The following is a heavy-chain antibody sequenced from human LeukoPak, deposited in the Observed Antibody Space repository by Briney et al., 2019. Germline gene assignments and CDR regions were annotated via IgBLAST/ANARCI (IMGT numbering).Heavy chain of an antibody. CDR2: IVVGSGNT. CDR3: AASAPVLRYFDWLWGPKLYGMDV. Sequence: GTSVKVSCKASGFTFTSSAMQWVRQARGQRLEWIGWIVVGSGNTNYAQKFQERVTITRDMSTSTAYMELSSLRSEDTAVYYCAASAPVLRYFDWLWGPKLYGMDVWGQGTTVTVSS. D-gene: IGHD3-9*01. V-gene: IGHV1-58*02. CDR1: GFTFTSSA. J-gene: IGHJ6*02.